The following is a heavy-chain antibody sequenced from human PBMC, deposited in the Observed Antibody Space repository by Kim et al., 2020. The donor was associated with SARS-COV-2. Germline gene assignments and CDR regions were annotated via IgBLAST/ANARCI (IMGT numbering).Heavy chain of an antibody. J-gene: IGHJ4*02. D-gene: IGHD1-20*01. Sequence: YYNPSLKSRVTISVDTSKNQFSLKLSSVTAADTAVYYCARHANGITGIGYWGQGTLVTVSS. CDR3: ARHANGITGIGY. V-gene: IGHV4-39*01.